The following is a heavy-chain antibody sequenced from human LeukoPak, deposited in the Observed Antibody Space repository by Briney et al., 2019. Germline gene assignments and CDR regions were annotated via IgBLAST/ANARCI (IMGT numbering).Heavy chain of an antibody. CDR2: ISGSGSTI. V-gene: IGHV3-11*01. CDR3: ARDIGIFAVRWYYYGMDV. D-gene: IGHD3-3*01. Sequence: RTGGSLRLSCAASGFTFSDYYMSWIRQAPGKGLEWVSYISGSGSTIYYADSVKGRFTISRDNAKNSLYLQMNSLRAEDTAVYYCARDIGIFAVRWYYYGMDVWGQGTTVTVSS. J-gene: IGHJ6*02. CDR1: GFTFSDYY.